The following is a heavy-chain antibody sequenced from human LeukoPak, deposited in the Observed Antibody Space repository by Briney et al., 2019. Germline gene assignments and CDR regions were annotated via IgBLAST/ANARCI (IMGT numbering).Heavy chain of an antibody. D-gene: IGHD3-22*01. Sequence: SQTLSLTCAISGDSVSSNSAAWNWIRPSPSRSLEWLGRTYYRSKWYNDYAVSVKSRITINPDTSKNQFSLQLNSVTPEDTAVYYCAREKTYYYDSSGSYYFDYWGQGTLVTVSS. J-gene: IGHJ4*02. CDR1: GDSVSSNSAA. V-gene: IGHV6-1*01. CDR3: AREKTYYYDSSGSYYFDY. CDR2: TYYRSKWYN.